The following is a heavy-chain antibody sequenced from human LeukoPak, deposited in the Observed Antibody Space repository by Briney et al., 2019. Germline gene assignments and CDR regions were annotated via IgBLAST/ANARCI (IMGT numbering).Heavy chain of an antibody. D-gene: IGHD4-17*01. CDR2: IKSKTDGGTT. J-gene: IGHJ4*02. CDR1: GFTFSSYA. V-gene: IGHV3-15*01. Sequence: GGSLRLSCAASGFTFSSYAMSWVRQAPGKGPEWVGRIKSKTDGGTTDYAAPVKGRFTISRDDSKNTLYLQMNSLKTEDTAVYYCTTRGSDYGDYYVVSNIDYWGQGTLVTVSS. CDR3: TTRGSDYGDYYVVSNIDY.